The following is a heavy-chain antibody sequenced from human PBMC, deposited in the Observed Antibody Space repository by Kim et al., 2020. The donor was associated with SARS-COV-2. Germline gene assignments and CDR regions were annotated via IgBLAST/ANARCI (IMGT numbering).Heavy chain of an antibody. Sequence: GGSLRLSCAASGFTFDNYGMSWVRQAPGKGLEWVSNINWNGGSTGYGASVKGRFTISRDNAKNTLHLQMNSLRAEDTALYYCARMSSSGWYEYCGQGTLVTVSS. J-gene: IGHJ1*01. CDR1: GFTFDNYG. CDR3: ARMSSSGWYEY. V-gene: IGHV3-20*04. CDR2: INWNGGST. D-gene: IGHD6-19*01.